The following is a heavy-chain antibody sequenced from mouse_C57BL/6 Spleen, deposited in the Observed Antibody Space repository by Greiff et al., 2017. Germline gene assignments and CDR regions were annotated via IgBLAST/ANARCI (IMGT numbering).Heavy chain of an antibody. Sequence: VQLQQSGPELVKPGASVKIPCKASGYTFTDYNMYWVKQSHGKSLEWIGDINPNNGGTIYNQKFKGKATLTVDKSSSTAYMELRSLTSEDTAVYYCARSDYYGSSYGYLDYWGQGTTLTVSS. CDR3: ARSDYYGSSYGYLDY. V-gene: IGHV1-18*01. J-gene: IGHJ2*01. CDR1: GYTFTDYN. CDR2: INPNNGGT. D-gene: IGHD1-1*01.